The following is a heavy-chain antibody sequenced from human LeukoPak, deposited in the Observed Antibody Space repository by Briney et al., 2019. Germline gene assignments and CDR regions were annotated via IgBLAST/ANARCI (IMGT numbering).Heavy chain of an antibody. D-gene: IGHD6-13*01. CDR3: ARGYSSSWTYGDW. CDR1: GFTFSSYE. Sequence: GGSLRLSCAASGFTFSSYEMNWVRQAPGKGLEWVSSISDSGGYIYYADSVKGRFTISRDNAKNSLYLQMNSLRAEDTAVYYCARGYSSSWTYGDWWGQGTLVTVSS. V-gene: IGHV3-21*01. J-gene: IGHJ4*02. CDR2: ISDSGGYI.